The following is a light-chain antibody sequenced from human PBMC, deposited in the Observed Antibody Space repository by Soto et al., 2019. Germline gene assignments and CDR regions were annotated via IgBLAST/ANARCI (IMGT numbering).Light chain of an antibody. J-gene: IGKJ4*01. CDR1: QNIGRF. V-gene: IGKV1-39*01. CDR2: VAS. Sequence: DIQITKSASAVSASVGDRVTITCRASQNIGRFLNWHQQKPGKAPNVLINVASTLRSGVPSRFSGSGSGTDFNLTINSLQPEDFATYFCQQSFTTPLTFGGGTNADIK. CDR3: QQSFTTPLT.